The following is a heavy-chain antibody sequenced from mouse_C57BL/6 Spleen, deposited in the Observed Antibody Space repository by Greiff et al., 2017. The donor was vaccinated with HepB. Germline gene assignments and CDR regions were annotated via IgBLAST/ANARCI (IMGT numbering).Heavy chain of an antibody. D-gene: IGHD6-1*01. CDR3: ARGQWGFDV. Sequence: VQLKQSGPGLVQPSQSLSITCTVSGFSLTSYGVHWVRQSPGKGLEWLGVIWSGGSTDYNAAFISRLSISKDNSKSQVFFKMNSLQADDTAIYYCARGQWGFDVWGTGTTVTVSS. CDR1: GFSLTSYG. J-gene: IGHJ1*03. V-gene: IGHV2-2*01. CDR2: IWSGGST.